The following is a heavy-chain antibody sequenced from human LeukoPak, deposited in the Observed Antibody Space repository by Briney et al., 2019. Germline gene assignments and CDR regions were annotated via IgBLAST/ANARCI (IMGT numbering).Heavy chain of an antibody. CDR3: ASDPYYYDSSGYYYVVDAFDI. J-gene: IGHJ3*02. CDR2: IYYSGST. D-gene: IGHD3-22*01. V-gene: IGHV4-39*07. CDR1: GGSISSSSYY. Sequence: SETLSLTCTVSGGSISSSSYYWGWIRQPPGKGLEWIGSIYYSGSTYYNPSLKSRVTISVDTSKNQFSLKLSSVTAADTAVYYCASDPYYYDSSGYYYVVDAFDIWGQGTMVTVSS.